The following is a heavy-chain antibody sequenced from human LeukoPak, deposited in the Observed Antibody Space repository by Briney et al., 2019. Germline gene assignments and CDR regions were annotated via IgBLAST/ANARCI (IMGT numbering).Heavy chain of an antibody. J-gene: IGHJ4*02. CDR3: ASDRDYYDSSGYLFDY. D-gene: IGHD3-22*01. CDR1: GFTFSSYW. Sequence: GGSLRLSCAASGFTFSSYWMSWVRQAPGKGLEWVANIKQDGSEKYYVDSVKGRFTISRDNAKNSLYLQMNSPRAEDTAVYYCASDRDYYDSSGYLFDYWGQGTLVTVSS. CDR2: IKQDGSEK. V-gene: IGHV3-7*01.